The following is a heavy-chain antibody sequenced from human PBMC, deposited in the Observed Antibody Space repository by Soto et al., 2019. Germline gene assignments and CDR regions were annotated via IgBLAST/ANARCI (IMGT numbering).Heavy chain of an antibody. CDR1: GFTFSSYG. Sequence: QVQLVESGGGVVQPGRSLRLSCAASGFTFSSYGMHWVRQAPGKGLEWVAVISYDGSNKYYADSVKGRFTISRDNSKNTLYLQMNSLRAEDTAVYYCAKDWFDPWGHGTLVTVSS. J-gene: IGHJ5*02. V-gene: IGHV3-30*18. CDR2: ISYDGSNK. CDR3: AKDWFDP.